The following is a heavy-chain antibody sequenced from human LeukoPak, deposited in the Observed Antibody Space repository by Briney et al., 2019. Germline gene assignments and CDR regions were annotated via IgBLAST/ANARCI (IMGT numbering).Heavy chain of an antibody. V-gene: IGHV4-59*01. J-gene: IGHJ4*02. CDR1: GGAISTYY. D-gene: IGHD2/OR15-2a*01. CDR3: ARDKAHTYGHYFHP. CDR2: ISYGTT. Sequence: PSETLSLTCSVSGGAISTYYWNWIRQSPGQGLEWIGHISYGTTDYNPSLKSRVTISADTSKNQISLTLTSVTADDTAVYYCARDKAHTYGHYFHPWGQGT.